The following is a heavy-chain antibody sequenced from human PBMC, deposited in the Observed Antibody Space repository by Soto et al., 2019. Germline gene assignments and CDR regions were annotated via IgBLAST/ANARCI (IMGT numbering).Heavy chain of an antibody. CDR2: IKQDGSEK. CDR1: GFTFSSYW. CDR3: ARVGGGPYYYDSSGYLVY. J-gene: IGHJ4*02. D-gene: IGHD3-22*01. Sequence: EVQLVESGGGLVQPGGSLRLSCAASGFTFSSYWMSWVGQAPGKGLEWVANIKQDGSEKYYVDSVKGRFTISRDNAKNSLYLQMNSLRAEDTAVYYCARVGGGPYYYDSSGYLVYWGQGTLVTVSS. V-gene: IGHV3-7*03.